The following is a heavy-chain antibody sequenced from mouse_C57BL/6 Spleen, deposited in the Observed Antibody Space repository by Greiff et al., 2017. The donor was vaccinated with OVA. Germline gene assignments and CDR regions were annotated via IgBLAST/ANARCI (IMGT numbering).Heavy chain of an antibody. CDR3: ARSYDGYFWFAY. J-gene: IGHJ3*01. CDR1: GYAFSSSW. D-gene: IGHD2-3*01. Sequence: VQGVESGPELVKPGASVKISCKASGYAFSSSWMNWVKQRPGKGLEWIGRIYPGDGDTNYNGKFKGKATLTADKSSSTAYMQLSSLTSEDSAVYFCARSYDGYFWFAYWGQGTLVTVSA. CDR2: IYPGDGDT. V-gene: IGHV1-82*01.